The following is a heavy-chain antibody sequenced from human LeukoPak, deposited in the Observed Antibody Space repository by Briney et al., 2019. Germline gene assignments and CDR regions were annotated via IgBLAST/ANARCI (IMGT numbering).Heavy chain of an antibody. V-gene: IGHV4-34*01. CDR3: ARGQARRRGIQLWKGNRGVYYFDY. CDR2: INHSGST. D-gene: IGHD5-18*01. CDR1: GGSFSDYY. J-gene: IGHJ4*02. Sequence: SETLSLTCAVDGGSFSDYYWSWIRQPPGKGLEWIGEINHSGSTNYNPSLKSRVTISVDTSKNQFSLKLSSVTAADTAVYYCARGQARRRGIQLWKGNRGVYYFDYWGQGTLVTVSS.